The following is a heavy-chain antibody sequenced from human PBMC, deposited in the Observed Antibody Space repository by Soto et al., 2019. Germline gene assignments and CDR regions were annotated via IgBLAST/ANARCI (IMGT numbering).Heavy chain of an antibody. CDR2: LDGAGGRT. CDR3: TAPRDEYGSGVSWFTYGMDI. J-gene: IGHJ6*02. CDR1: GFTFSAYA. D-gene: IGHD3-10*01. V-gene: IGHV3-23*01. Sequence: GGSLRLSCLASGFTFSAYAMTWVRHVPGRGLEWVASLDGAGGRTYYADSVRGRFTISRDNSQNTLFLQMKRLTVDDTAIYYCTAPRDEYGSGVSWFTYGMDIWGQGTTVTVSS.